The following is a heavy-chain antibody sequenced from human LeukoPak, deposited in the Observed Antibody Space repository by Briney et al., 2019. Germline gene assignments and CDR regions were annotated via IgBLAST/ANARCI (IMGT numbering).Heavy chain of an antibody. CDR1: GFTFSSYS. D-gene: IGHD2-21*02. V-gene: IGHV3-21*01. J-gene: IGHJ4*02. Sequence: GGSLRLSCAASGFTFSSYSMNWVRQAPGKGLEWVSSISVTSSYIYYADSVKGRFTISRDNAKNALYLQVNSLRAEDTAVYYCARDRRRGVTPINYFDYWGQGTLVTVSS. CDR2: ISVTSSYI. CDR3: ARDRRRGVTPINYFDY.